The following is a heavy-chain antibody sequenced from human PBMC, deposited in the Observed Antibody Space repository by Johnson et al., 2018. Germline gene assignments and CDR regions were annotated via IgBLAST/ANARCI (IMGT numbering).Heavy chain of an antibody. V-gene: IGHV1-8*01. CDR2: MSPNSGNT. CDR1: GYTFASYD. D-gene: IGHD4-23*01. Sequence: QVQLVESGAEVKKPGASVKVSCKASGYTFASYDLNWVRQATGQGLEWVGWMSPNSGNTGYAQKFQGRVTMTRNTPISTAYMGLSSLTSDDTAVYYCARDYGGNSGWFDPWGQGTLVTVSS. CDR3: ARDYGGNSGWFDP. J-gene: IGHJ5*02.